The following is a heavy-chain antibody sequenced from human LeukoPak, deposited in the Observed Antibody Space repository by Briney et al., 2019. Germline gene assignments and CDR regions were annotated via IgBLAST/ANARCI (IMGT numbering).Heavy chain of an antibody. CDR2: IYYSGTT. CDR1: GGSIGSYY. D-gene: IGHD3-10*01. CDR3: ARRIRGVSYYMDV. V-gene: IGHV4-59*01. J-gene: IGHJ6*03. Sequence: SSETLSLTCTVSGGSIGSYYWSWIRQPPGKGLEWIGYIYYSGTTNYNPSLKSRVTISVDTSKNQFSLKLTSVTAADTAVYYCARRIRGVSYYMDVWGKGTTVTVSS.